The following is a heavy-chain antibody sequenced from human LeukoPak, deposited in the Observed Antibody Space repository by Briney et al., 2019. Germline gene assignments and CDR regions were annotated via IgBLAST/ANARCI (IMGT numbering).Heavy chain of an antibody. CDR2: INHSGST. V-gene: IGHV4-34*01. Sequence: SETLSLTCAVYGGSFSGYYWSWIPQPPGKGLEGIREINHSGSTNLNPSLKSRVTISIDTSKKQFSLKLSSVTAADTAVYYCASLSGVVVTVRDYWGQGTLVTVSS. CDR1: GGSFSGYY. D-gene: IGHD3-22*01. J-gene: IGHJ4*02. CDR3: ASLSGVVVTVRDY.